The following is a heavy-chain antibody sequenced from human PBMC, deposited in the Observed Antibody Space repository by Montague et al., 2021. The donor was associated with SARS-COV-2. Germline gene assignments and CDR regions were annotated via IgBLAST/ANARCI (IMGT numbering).Heavy chain of an antibody. CDR2: IKQDGSEK. J-gene: IGHJ4*02. CDR3: AKDDDYTSSCHY. D-gene: IGHD6-13*01. Sequence: SLRLSCTTSGFTFGSYAMSWVRQAPGKGLEWVAHIKQDGSEKNYADSVKGRFTISRDNAKNSIFLQMNDLRAEDSAIYYCAKDDDYTSSCHYWGQGTLVTVSS. CDR1: GFTFGSYA. V-gene: IGHV3-7*01.